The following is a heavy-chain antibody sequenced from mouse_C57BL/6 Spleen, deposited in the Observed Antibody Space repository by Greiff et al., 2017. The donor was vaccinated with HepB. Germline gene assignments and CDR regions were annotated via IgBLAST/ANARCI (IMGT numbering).Heavy chain of an antibody. D-gene: IGHD1-1*01. CDR3: AILGYYGSFYAMDY. V-gene: IGHV1-74*01. J-gene: IGHJ4*01. CDR2: IHPSDSDT. CDR1: GYTFTSYW. Sequence: QVQLQQPGAELVKPGASVKVSCKASGYTFTSYWMHWVKQRPGQGLEWIGRIHPSDSDTNYNQKFKGKATLTVDKSSSTAYMQLSSLTSEDSAVYYCAILGYYGSFYAMDYWGQGTSVTVSS.